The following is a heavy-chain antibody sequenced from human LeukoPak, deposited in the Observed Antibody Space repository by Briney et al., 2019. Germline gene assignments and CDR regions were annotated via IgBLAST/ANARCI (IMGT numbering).Heavy chain of an antibody. J-gene: IGHJ4*02. D-gene: IGHD3-10*01. CDR2: ISSSSGYI. CDR3: ARESLYSGSASSDLGY. V-gene: IGHV3-21*01. Sequence: GDSLRLSCAASGFTFSRYTMDWVRQAPGKGLEWVSSISSSSGYIYYAESVKGRFTISRDNAENSLHLQMNSLRAEDTALYYCARESLYSGSASSDLGYWGQGTLVTVSS. CDR1: GFTFSRYT.